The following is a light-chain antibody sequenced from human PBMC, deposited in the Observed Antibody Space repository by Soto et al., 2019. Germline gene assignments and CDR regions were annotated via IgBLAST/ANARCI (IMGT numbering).Light chain of an antibody. V-gene: IGKV4-1*01. CDR2: WAS. CDR3: QQYYSTPIT. Sequence: DIVMTQSPDSLSVSLVERATLNGESSQSVLYTSNNKNYLAWYRQKPGQPPKLLIYWASTRESGVPDRFSGSGSGTDFTLTISSLQAEDVAVYYCQQYYSTPITFGQGTRLEIK. J-gene: IGKJ5*01. CDR1: QSVLYTSNNKNY.